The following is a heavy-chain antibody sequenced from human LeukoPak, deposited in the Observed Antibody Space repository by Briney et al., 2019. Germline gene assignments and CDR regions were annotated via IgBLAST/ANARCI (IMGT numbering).Heavy chain of an antibody. CDR1: GDSVSSNSAA. J-gene: IGHJ4*02. CDR2: TYYRSKWYN. V-gene: IGHV6-1*01. D-gene: IGHD5-18*01. Sequence: TSQTLSLTCAISGDSVSSNSAAWNWIRQSPSRGLEWLGRTYYRSKWYNDYAVSVKSRITINPDTSKNQFSLQLNSVTPEDTAVYYCAMAGYSYGYGTFDYWGQGTLVTVSS. CDR3: AMAGYSYGYGTFDY.